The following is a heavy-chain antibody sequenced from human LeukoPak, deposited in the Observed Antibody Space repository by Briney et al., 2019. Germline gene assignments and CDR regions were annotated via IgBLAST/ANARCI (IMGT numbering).Heavy chain of an antibody. CDR2: ISPGGGTT. D-gene: IGHD6-13*01. J-gene: IGHJ4*02. CDR3: LGSNIASL. V-gene: IGHV3-23*01. CDR1: GFAFGSEA. Sequence: PGGSLRLSCGVSGFAFGSEAMSWVRQSPARGLEWVASISPGGGTTYYADSVKGRFTISRDNSNNTLYVQMSSLRAEDTAVYYCLGSNIASLWGQGTLVTVSS.